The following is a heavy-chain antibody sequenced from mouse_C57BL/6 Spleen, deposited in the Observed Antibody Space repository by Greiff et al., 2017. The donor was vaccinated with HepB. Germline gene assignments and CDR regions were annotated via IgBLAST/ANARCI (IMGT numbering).Heavy chain of an antibody. CDR2: IYHGSGST. CDR1: GYTFTSYW. J-gene: IGHJ2*01. Sequence: VQLQQSGAELVKPGASVKMSCKSSGYTFTSYWITWVKQRPGQGLEWIGDIYHGSGSTNYNEKFKSKATLTVDTSSSTAYMQISSLTSEDSAVYYCARRDYGGDYWGQGTTLTVSS. V-gene: IGHV1-55*01. D-gene: IGHD1-1*01. CDR3: ARRDYGGDY.